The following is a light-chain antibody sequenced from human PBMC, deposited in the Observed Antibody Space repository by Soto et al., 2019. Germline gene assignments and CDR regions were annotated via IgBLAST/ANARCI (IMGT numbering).Light chain of an antibody. V-gene: IGKV3-20*01. J-gene: IGKJ1*01. Sequence: EMVLTQSPGTLSLSPGERATLSCRASQSVSSNYLAWYQQRPGQAPRLLIYGASSRATGIPDRFSGSGSGTDFTLTISRLEPADFAVYYCQQYNNWPPWTFGQGTKVEIK. CDR2: GAS. CDR3: QQYNNWPPWT. CDR1: QSVSSNY.